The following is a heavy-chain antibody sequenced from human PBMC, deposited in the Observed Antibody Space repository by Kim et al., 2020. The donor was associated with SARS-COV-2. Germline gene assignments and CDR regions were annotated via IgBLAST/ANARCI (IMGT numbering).Heavy chain of an antibody. CDR2: ISYDGSNK. V-gene: IGHV3-30*18. Sequence: GGPLRLSCAASGFTFSSYGMHWVRQAPGKGLEWVAVISYDGSNKYYADSVKGRFTISRDNSKNTLYLQMNSLRAEDTAVYYCAKDWLWELLGGSAGVDYWGQGTLVTVSS. CDR1: GFTFSSYG. CDR3: AKDWLWELLGGSAGVDY. J-gene: IGHJ4*02. D-gene: IGHD1-26*01.